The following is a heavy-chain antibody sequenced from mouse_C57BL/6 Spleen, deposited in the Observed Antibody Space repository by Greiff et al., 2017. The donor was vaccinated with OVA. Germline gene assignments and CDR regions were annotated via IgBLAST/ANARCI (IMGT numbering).Heavy chain of an antibody. D-gene: IGHD1-1*01. CDR3: ARSRDYVSSYDFDV. Sequence: QVQLQQPGAELVRPGPSVKLSCKASGYTFTSYWMHWVKQRPGQGLEWIGVIDPSDSYTNYNQKFKGKATLTVDTSSSTAYMQLSSLTSEDSAVYYCARSRDYVSSYDFDVWGTGTTVTVSS. CDR2: IDPSDSYT. V-gene: IGHV1-59*01. J-gene: IGHJ1*03. CDR1: GYTFTSYW.